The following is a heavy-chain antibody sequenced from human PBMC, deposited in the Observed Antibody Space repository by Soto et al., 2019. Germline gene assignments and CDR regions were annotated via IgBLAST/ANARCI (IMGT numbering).Heavy chain of an antibody. Sequence: GESLKISCAASGFTFSSYAMSWVRQAPGKGLEWVSAISGSGGSTYYADSVKGRFTISRDNSKNTLYLQMNSLRAEDTAVYYCAKDGPVVYYDFWSGFSAFDIWGQGTMVTVSS. J-gene: IGHJ3*02. CDR3: AKDGPVVYYDFWSGFSAFDI. CDR1: GFTFSSYA. CDR2: ISGSGGST. V-gene: IGHV3-23*01. D-gene: IGHD3-3*01.